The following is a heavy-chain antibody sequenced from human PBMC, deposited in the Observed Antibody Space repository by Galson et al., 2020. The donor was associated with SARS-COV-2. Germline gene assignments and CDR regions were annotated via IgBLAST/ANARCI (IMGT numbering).Heavy chain of an antibody. CDR3: ATTTYYYDSSGYHDY. Sequence: SETLSLTCSVSGDSISSHYWSWIRQSPGKGLAWIGHIYYSGSPDYNPPLKSRVTMSVDTFAKQISLKLRSVTAADTAVYFCATTTYYYDSSGYHDYWGQGALVTVSP. J-gene: IGHJ4*02. D-gene: IGHD3-22*01. CDR1: GDSISSHY. CDR2: IYYSGSP. V-gene: IGHV4-59*11.